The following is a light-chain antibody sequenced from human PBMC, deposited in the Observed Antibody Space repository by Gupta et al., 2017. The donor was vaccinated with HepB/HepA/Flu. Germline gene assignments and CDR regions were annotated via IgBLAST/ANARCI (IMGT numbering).Light chain of an antibody. CDR1: QGIIGY. CDR3: QQLNSYPWT. V-gene: IGKV1-9*01. Sequence: DIQLTQSPSFLSASVGDRVTITCRASQGIIGYLAWYQQKPGKAPKLLIYTTSTLQSGVPSRFSGSGSGTEFTLTISSRQPDDFATYYCQQLNSYPWTFGQGTKVEIK. J-gene: IGKJ1*01. CDR2: TTS.